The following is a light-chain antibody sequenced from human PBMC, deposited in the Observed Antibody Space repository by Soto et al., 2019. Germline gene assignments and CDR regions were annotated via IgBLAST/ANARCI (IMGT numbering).Light chain of an antibody. CDR1: QSVNNN. Sequence: EIVMTQSPATLSVSPGERATLSCRASQSVNNNLAWYQQKPGQGPRLLIFHASVRATGIPARFSGSGSGTEFTLTINSLQSEDFAVYFCQQYSDWPPWTFGQGTKVDIK. CDR2: HAS. J-gene: IGKJ1*01. V-gene: IGKV3-15*01. CDR3: QQYSDWPPWT.